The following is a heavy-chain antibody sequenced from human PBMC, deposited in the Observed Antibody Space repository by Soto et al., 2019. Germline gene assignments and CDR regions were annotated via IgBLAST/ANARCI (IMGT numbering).Heavy chain of an antibody. CDR2: IWYDGSNK. V-gene: IGHV3-33*01. CDR3: ARLYSSGWYDY. J-gene: IGHJ4*02. Sequence: VQLVESGGGVVQPGRSLRLSCAASGFTFSSYGMHWVRQAPGKGLEWVAVIWYDGSNKYYADSVKGRFTISRDNSKNTLYLQMNSLRAEDTAVYYCARLYSSGWYDYWGQGTLVTVSS. CDR1: GFTFSSYG. D-gene: IGHD6-19*01.